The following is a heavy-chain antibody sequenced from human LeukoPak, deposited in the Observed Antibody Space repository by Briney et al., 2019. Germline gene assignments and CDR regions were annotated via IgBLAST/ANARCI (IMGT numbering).Heavy chain of an antibody. Sequence: GGSLRLSCAASGFTFSSYAMSWVRPAPGKGLEWVSAISGSGGSTYYADSVKGRFTISRDNSKNTLYLQMNSLRAEDTAVYYCAKGVWFVGTNYFDYWGQGTLVTVSS. V-gene: IGHV3-23*01. CDR1: GFTFSSYA. J-gene: IGHJ4*02. D-gene: IGHD3-10*01. CDR3: AKGVWFVGTNYFDY. CDR2: ISGSGGST.